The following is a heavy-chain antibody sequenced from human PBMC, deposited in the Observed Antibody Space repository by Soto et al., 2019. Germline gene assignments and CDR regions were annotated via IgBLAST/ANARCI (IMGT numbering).Heavy chain of an antibody. V-gene: IGHV3-30*18. J-gene: IGHJ5*02. CDR2: ISYDGSNK. D-gene: IGHD3-10*01. CDR1: GFTFSSYG. Sequence: GGSLRLSCAASGFTFSSYGMHWVRQAPGKGLEWVAVISYDGSNKYYADSVKGRFTISRDNSKNTLYLQMNSLRAEDTAVYYCAKHGSARWFDPWGQGTLVTVSS. CDR3: AKHGSARWFDP.